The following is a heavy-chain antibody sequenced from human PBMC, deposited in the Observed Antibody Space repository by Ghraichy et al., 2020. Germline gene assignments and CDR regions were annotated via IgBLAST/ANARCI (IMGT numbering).Heavy chain of an antibody. V-gene: IGHV1-2*02. CDR1: GYGFSDYY. D-gene: IGHD2-15*01. CDR2: IYPNNGGT. J-gene: IGHJ4*02. CDR3: ARRYCSGATCYRPFDY. Sequence: ASVKVSCKASGYGFSDYYMHWVRQAPGQGLEWMGWIYPNNGGTDYAQKFQGRVTMTRDTSISTAYMELSSLISDDTAFYFCARRYCSGATCYRPFDYWGQGTLVTVSS.